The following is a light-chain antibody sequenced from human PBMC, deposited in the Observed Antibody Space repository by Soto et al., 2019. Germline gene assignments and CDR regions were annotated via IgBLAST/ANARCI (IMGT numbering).Light chain of an antibody. J-gene: IGLJ1*01. V-gene: IGLV1-51*01. CDR3: GTWDNGLGVYG. Sequence: QSVLTQPPSVSAAPGQKVTISCSGSSSNIGNNYVSWYQHLPGTAPQLLIYDNNQRPSGIPDRFSGSKSGTSATLGITGLQAGDEADYYCGTWDNGLGVYGFRTGTKLTGL. CDR2: DNN. CDR1: SSNIGNNY.